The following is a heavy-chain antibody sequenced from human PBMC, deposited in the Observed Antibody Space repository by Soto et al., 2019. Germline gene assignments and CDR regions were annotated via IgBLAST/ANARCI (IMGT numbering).Heavy chain of an antibody. V-gene: IGHV1-18*01. Sequence: QVQLVQSGAEVKKPGASVKVSCKASGYPFTSYGISWVRQAPGQGLEWMGWLSAYNGNTNYAQKLQGRVTITKDTSTSTDDIELRSLRSDDTDVYYCARDYYGLLPSLYFYYYLDVWGKGTPVTVSS. CDR3: ARDYYGLLPSLYFYYYLDV. D-gene: IGHD3-10*01. CDR2: LSAYNGNT. CDR1: GYPFTSYG. J-gene: IGHJ6*03.